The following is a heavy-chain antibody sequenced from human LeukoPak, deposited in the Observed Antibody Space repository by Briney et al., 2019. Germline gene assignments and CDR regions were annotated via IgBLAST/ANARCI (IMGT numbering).Heavy chain of an antibody. V-gene: IGHV3-23*01. D-gene: IGHD2/OR15-2a*01. CDR3: AKDARATFLQYYFDF. J-gene: IGHJ4*02. CDR2: ISGSGGGT. Sequence: GGSLRLSCAASGFTFSSYAMSWVSQAPGKRLEWVSAISGSGGGTYYADSVKGRFTISRDNSKNTVYLQMNSLRAEDTAVYYCAKDARATFLQYYFDFWGQGTLVTVSS. CDR1: GFTFSSYA.